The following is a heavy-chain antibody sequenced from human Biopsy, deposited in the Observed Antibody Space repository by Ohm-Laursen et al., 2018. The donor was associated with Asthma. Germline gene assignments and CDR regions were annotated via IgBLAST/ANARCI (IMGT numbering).Heavy chain of an antibody. V-gene: IGHV4-39*01. CDR2: IHYSGST. D-gene: IGHD4-23*01. CDR3: ARLTGNFRIDY. CDR1: GGSISISGFY. Sequence: SETLSLTCSVAGGSISISGFYWGWIRQPPGKGLEWIGSIHYSGSTYFNPSLKSQVTIFVHTSKNQFSLKVDSVTAADTAVYYCARLTGNFRIDYWGQGTLVTVSS. J-gene: IGHJ4*02.